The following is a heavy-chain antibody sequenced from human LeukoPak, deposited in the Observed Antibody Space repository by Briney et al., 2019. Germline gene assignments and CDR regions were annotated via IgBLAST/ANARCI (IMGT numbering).Heavy chain of an antibody. Sequence: SETLSLTCTVSGGCLTRGNYYWGWIRQPPGTGLEWMGSVSHTGSTYYNPSLKGRVTISVDTSNNQFSLKLSSVTAADTAVYYCAKGGVSSYNPFDHWGQGTLVTVSS. V-gene: IGHV4-39*07. J-gene: IGHJ4*02. D-gene: IGHD1-26*01. CDR1: GGCLTRGNYY. CDR2: VSHTGST. CDR3: AKGGVSSYNPFDH.